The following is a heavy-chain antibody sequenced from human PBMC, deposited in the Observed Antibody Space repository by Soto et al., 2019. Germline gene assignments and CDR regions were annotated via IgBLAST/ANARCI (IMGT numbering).Heavy chain of an antibody. CDR2: ILSKADGGRT. D-gene: IGHD5-12*01. CDR1: GFIFADSW. CDR3: VKGAGWLQDVDY. Sequence: EVQLVESGGALVKPGGSLRLSCAASGFIFADSWMGWVRQAPGKGLEWVSRILSKADGGRTDYAAPVQGRFTISRDDSQNMLYLQMNSLRAEDTAVYYCVKGAGWLQDVDYWGQGTLVTVSS. V-gene: IGHV3-15*02. J-gene: IGHJ4*02.